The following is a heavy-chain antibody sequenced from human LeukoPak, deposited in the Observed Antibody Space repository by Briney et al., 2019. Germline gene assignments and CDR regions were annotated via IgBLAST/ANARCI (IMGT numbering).Heavy chain of an antibody. V-gene: IGHV1-18*01. CDR3: ATARPFSAVVTLYYYYGMNV. CDR2: ISAYNGPT. Sequence: HGGSAKVSCKASGYTFTSYGNSWVRQAPGQGLEWLGWISAYNGPTNYAQNLQGRVTMTTDTSKSTAYMELGSLRSDETAVYYCATARPFSAVVTLYYYYGMNVWGQGTTVTVSS. D-gene: IGHD2-15*01. CDR1: GYTFTSYG. J-gene: IGHJ6*02.